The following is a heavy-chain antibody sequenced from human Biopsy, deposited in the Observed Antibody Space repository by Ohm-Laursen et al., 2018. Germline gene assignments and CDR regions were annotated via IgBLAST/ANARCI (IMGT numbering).Heavy chain of an antibody. D-gene: IGHD2-2*01. CDR1: GYTFSSYG. Sequence: SVKVSCKASGYTFSSYGINWVRQAPGQELEWLGWISTYNGNTNYAQNLQGRVTMTTDTSTSTAYMELRSLRSDDTAVYYCARGGTLVVVPTAVLHSFDIWGQGTMVTVSS. CDR3: ARGGTLVVVPTAVLHSFDI. CDR2: ISTYNGNT. J-gene: IGHJ3*02. V-gene: IGHV1-18*01.